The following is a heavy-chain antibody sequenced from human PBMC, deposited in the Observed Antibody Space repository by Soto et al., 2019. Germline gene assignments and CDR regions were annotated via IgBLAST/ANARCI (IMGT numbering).Heavy chain of an antibody. CDR2: IYYSGNT. J-gene: IGHJ4*02. D-gene: IGHD1-1*01. Sequence: QLQLQESGPGLVKPSENLSLTCSVSGGSISSPSYYWGWIRQPPGKGLEWIGSIYYSGNTYYNPSLKGRVTIFGDQSRNPFSLEVNSVTAADPAVYFRAEPPGITTFRRDYWGQGTLVTVSS. CDR1: GGSISSPSYY. V-gene: IGHV4-39*01. CDR3: AEPPGITTFRRDY.